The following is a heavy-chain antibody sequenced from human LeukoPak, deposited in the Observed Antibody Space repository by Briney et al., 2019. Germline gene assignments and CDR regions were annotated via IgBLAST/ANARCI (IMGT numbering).Heavy chain of an antibody. CDR2: IKSKTDGGTT. Sequence: GGSLRLSCAASGFTFSNAWMSWVRQAPGKGLEWVGRIKSKTDGGTTDYAAPVKGRFTISRDDSKNTLYLQMNSLKTEDTAVYYCTTDGWGPPVYDSSGYYPAAFDYWGQGTLVTVSS. V-gene: IGHV3-15*01. D-gene: IGHD3-22*01. J-gene: IGHJ4*02. CDR3: TTDGWGPPVYDSSGYYPAAFDY. CDR1: GFTFSNAW.